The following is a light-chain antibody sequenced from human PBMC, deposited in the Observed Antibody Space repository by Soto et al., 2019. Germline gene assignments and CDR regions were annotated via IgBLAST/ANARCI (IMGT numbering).Light chain of an antibody. CDR3: QQYNVSPST. Sequence: DIQMTQSPSTLSASVGDTVTITCRASQSFGSWLAWYQQKPGQAPKLLIYDVSTLEYGVPSRLGVSGSGTDFALAISSLQPDDCATYYCQQYNVSPSTFGQGTKLEIK. V-gene: IGKV1-5*01. CDR1: QSFGSW. J-gene: IGKJ2*02. CDR2: DVS.